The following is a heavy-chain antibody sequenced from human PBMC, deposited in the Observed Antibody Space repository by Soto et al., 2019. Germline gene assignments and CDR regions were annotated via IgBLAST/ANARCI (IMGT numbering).Heavy chain of an antibody. D-gene: IGHD2-2*02. V-gene: IGHV3-23*01. CDR3: ARGPIRDDNFFDY. CDR1: GFTFSHYA. Sequence: GSLRLSCEASGFTFSHYAMSWVRQAPGKGLEWVSTVSGRTTSTYYADSVKGRFTISRDNNKNTLYLQIDGLRAEDTAVFYCARGPIRDDNFFDYWGQGTLVTVSS. J-gene: IGHJ4*02. CDR2: VSGRTTST.